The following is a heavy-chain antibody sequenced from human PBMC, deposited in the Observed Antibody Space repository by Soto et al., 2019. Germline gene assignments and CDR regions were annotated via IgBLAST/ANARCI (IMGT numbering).Heavy chain of an antibody. V-gene: IGHV3-30*18. Sequence: QVQLVESGGGVVQPGRSLRLSCGASGFIFRNYGMHWVRQAPGKGLEWVAVISYDGSKINYADSVRGRFTISRDNSKNTLHLQMNSLRAEDTAVYFCAKTPRRLTTVTTDYFDYWGQGTLVTVSS. CDR3: AKTPRRLTTVTTDYFDY. D-gene: IGHD4-17*01. J-gene: IGHJ4*02. CDR2: ISYDGSKI. CDR1: GFIFRNYG.